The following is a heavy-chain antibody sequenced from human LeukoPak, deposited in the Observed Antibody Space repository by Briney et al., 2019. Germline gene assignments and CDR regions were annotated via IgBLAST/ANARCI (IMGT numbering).Heavy chain of an antibody. Sequence: ASVKVSCKAFGYTFTRNGITWVRQAPGQGLEWMGWISTYNANTKYAQKLQGRVTMTTDTSTSTAYMELRSLRSDDTAMYYCARDPEDSSSDHFNPPLAYWGQGTLVTVSS. CDR1: GYTFTRNG. CDR3: ARDPEDSSSDHFNPPLAY. D-gene: IGHD6-6*01. V-gene: IGHV1-18*01. CDR2: ISTYNANT. J-gene: IGHJ4*02.